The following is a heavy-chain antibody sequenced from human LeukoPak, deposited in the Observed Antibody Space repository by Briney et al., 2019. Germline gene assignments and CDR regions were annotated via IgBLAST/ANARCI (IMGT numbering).Heavy chain of an antibody. CDR2: IWYDGSNK. Sequence: GRSLRLSCVASGSTFSSYGMHWVRQAPGKGLEWVAVIWYDGSNKYYADSVKGRITISRDNSKNTLYLQMNSLRAEDTAVYYCASGGYSDYYYYMDVWGKGTTVTVSS. V-gene: IGHV3-33*01. CDR1: GSTFSSYG. J-gene: IGHJ6*03. D-gene: IGHD1-1*01. CDR3: ASGGYSDYYYYMDV.